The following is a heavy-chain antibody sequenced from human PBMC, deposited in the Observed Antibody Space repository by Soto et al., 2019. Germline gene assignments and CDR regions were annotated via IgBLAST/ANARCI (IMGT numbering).Heavy chain of an antibody. CDR1: GFTFSDHY. D-gene: IGHD1-1*01. CDR2: SSNSGSFT. V-gene: IGHV3-11*06. J-gene: IGHJ4*02. CDR3: VRSGDNYNLLDY. Sequence: GGSLRLSCAASGFTFSDHYMSWIRQAPGKGLEWIGYSSNSGSFTRYADSVKGRFSISRDNAKNSLYLQINSLRGDDTAIYYCVRSGDNYNLLDYWGQGT.